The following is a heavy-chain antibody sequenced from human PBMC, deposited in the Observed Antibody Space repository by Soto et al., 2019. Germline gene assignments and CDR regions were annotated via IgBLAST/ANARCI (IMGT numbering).Heavy chain of an antibody. CDR1: GGSISSSHW. J-gene: IGHJ3*01. CDR2: ISHSGTS. CDR3: ARVVLTITRAAVDA. Sequence: QVQLQESGPGLVKPSGTLSLTCAVSGGSISSSHWWTWVRQSPGKGLEYIGEISHSGTSNSNPSLKSLVTLSVDKYKNHFSLTLTSVTAADTAVYYCARVVLTITRAAVDAWGQGTLVIVSS. D-gene: IGHD3-9*01. V-gene: IGHV4-4*02.